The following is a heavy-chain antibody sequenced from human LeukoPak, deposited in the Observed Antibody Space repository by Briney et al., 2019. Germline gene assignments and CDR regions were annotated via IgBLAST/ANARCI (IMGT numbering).Heavy chain of an antibody. V-gene: IGHV3-21*01. D-gene: IGHD6-19*01. Sequence: PGGSLRLSCAASGFTFSSYSMNWVRQAPGKGLEWVSSISSSSSYIYYADSVKGRFTISRDNAKNSLYLQMNSLRAEDTAVYYCARELAVAGSSGYWGQGTLVTVSS. CDR2: ISSSSSYI. J-gene: IGHJ4*02. CDR3: ARELAVAGSSGY. CDR1: GFTFSSYS.